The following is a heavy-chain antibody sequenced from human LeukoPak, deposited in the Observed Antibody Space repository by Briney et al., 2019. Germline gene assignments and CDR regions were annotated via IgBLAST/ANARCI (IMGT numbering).Heavy chain of an antibody. D-gene: IGHD5-24*01. J-gene: IGHJ4*02. CDR3: AKDDERFDY. CDR2: ISGSGGST. V-gene: IGHV3-23*01. CDR1: GFTFSNYG. Sequence: PGGSLRLPCAASGFTFSNYGMSWVRQAPGKGLEWVSAISGSGGSTYYADSVKGRFTISRDNSKNTLYLQMNSLRAEDTAVYYCAKDDERFDYWGQGTLVTVSS.